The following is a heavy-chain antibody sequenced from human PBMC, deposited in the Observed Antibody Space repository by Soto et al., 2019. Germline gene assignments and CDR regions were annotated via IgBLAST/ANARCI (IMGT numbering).Heavy chain of an antibody. CDR3: AREYYDILTGPNDAFDI. CDR2: IYSGGST. D-gene: IGHD3-9*01. Sequence: PGGSLRLSCAASGFTVSSNYMSWVRQAPGKGLELVSVIYSGGSTYYADSVKGRFTISRDNSKNTLYLQMNSLRAEDTAVYYCAREYYDILTGPNDAFDIWGQGTMVTVSS. CDR1: GFTVSSNY. V-gene: IGHV3-66*01. J-gene: IGHJ3*02.